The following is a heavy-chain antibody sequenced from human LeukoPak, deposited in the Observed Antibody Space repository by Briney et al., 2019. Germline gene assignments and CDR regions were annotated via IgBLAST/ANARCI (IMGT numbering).Heavy chain of an antibody. V-gene: IGHV3-7*01. J-gene: IGHJ4*02. CDR2: IVEDGSET. CDR3: ARDPTRRFDL. CDR1: GFTFSSYW. Sequence: GWSLRLSCATSGFTFSSYWMTWVRQAPGKGLEWVASIVEDGSETYYLDSVKGRFTFSRDNAKNSLYLQMNSLRGEDTAVYYCARDPTRRFDLWGQGTLVSVSS.